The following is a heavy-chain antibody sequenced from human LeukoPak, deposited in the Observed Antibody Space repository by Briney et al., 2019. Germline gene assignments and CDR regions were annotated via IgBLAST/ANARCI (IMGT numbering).Heavy chain of an antibody. J-gene: IGHJ3*02. D-gene: IGHD6-19*01. CDR2: IRDSGAST. Sequence: GGSLRLSCAASGFTFLTYAMSWVRQAPGKGLQWVSVIRDSGASTYYADSVKSRFTISRDNSKNTLYLQMNSLRAEDTAVYYCAKAGRSGWYPGWPFDIWGQGTMVTVSS. CDR1: GFTFLTYA. CDR3: AKAGRSGWYPGWPFDI. V-gene: IGHV3-23*01.